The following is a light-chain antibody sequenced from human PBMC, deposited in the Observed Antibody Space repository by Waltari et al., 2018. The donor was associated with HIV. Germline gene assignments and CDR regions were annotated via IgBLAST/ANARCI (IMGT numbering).Light chain of an antibody. CDR2: RNE. CDR1: SPNIGSNY. J-gene: IGLJ1*01. V-gene: IGLV1-47*01. Sequence: QSVLTQPPSASGTPGQRVTISCSGGSPNIGSNYVFWYQLLPGTAPKLLVYRNEQRPSGVPDRLSGSKSGTSASLAIGGLGSGDEADYDCAAWDDSLGGYVFGTGTKVTVL. CDR3: AAWDDSLGGYV.